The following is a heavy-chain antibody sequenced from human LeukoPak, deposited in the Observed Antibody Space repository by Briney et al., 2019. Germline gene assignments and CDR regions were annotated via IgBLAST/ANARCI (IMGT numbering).Heavy chain of an antibody. Sequence: GGSLRLTCAASGFTFSSYSMNWVHQAPGKGLEWVSSISSSSSYIYYADSVKGRFTISRDNAKNSLYLQMNSLRAEDTAVYYCARVGYGGNQRTFDYRGQGTLVTVSS. J-gene: IGHJ4*02. CDR3: ARVGYGGNQRTFDY. CDR1: GFTFSSYS. D-gene: IGHD4-23*01. CDR2: ISSSSSYI. V-gene: IGHV3-21*01.